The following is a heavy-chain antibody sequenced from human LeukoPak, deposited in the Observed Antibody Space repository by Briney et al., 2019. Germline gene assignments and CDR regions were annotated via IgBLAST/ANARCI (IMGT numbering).Heavy chain of an antibody. J-gene: IGHJ3*02. CDR2: ISSSGTTK. CDR1: GFTFSDYY. Sequence: KAGGSLRLSCAASGFTFSDYYMSWIRQAPGKGLEWVSYISSSGTTKYHADSVRGRFTISRDNAKNSLYLEMNSLRAEDTAVYYCARESLNAFDIWGQGTMVTVSS. CDR3: ARESLNAFDI. V-gene: IGHV3-11*04.